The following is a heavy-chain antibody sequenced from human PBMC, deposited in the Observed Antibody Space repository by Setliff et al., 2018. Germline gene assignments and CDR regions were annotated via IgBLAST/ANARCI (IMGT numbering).Heavy chain of an antibody. V-gene: IGHV3-48*01. Sequence: PGESLRLSCAASGITFRTYSLNWVRQAPGKGLEWVAFISSDSRTIYYADSVKGRFTISRDNAKNSLYLQMNSLRAEDTAMYHCARGTFSDFWSGDYYDYWGQGTLVTVSS. CDR2: ISSDSRTI. CDR1: GITFRTYS. J-gene: IGHJ4*02. D-gene: IGHD3-3*01. CDR3: ARGTFSDFWSGDYYDY.